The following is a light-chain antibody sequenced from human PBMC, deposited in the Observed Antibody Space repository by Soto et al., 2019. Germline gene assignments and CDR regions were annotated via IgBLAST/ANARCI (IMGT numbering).Light chain of an antibody. Sequence: QSALTQPASVSGSPGQSITISCTGTSSDVGGYNYVSWYQQHPGKAPKLMIDDVSNRPSGVSNRFSGSKSGNTASRTISGLQAEDEADYYCSSYTSSSAVVFGGGTKLTVL. J-gene: IGLJ2*01. CDR3: SSYTSSSAVV. V-gene: IGLV2-14*01. CDR2: DVS. CDR1: SSDVGGYNY.